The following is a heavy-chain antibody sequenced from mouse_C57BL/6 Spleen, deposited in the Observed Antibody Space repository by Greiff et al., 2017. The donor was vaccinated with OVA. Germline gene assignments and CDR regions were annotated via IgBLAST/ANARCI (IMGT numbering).Heavy chain of an antibody. CDR3: ARRGYYSKSFFDY. Sequence: QVQLQQPGAELVKPGASVKMSCKASGYTFTSYWITWVKQRPGQGLEWIGDIYPGSGSTNYNEKFKSKATLTVDTSSSTAYMQLSSLTSEDSAVYYCARRGYYSKSFFDYWGQGTTLTVSS. J-gene: IGHJ2*01. CDR1: GYTFTSYW. CDR2: IYPGSGST. D-gene: IGHD2-5*01. V-gene: IGHV1-55*01.